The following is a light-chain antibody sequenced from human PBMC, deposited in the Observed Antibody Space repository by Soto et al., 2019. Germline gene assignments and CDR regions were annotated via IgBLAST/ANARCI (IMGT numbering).Light chain of an antibody. V-gene: IGLV2-14*03. CDR1: SIDVVGYNY. CDR2: DVS. Sequence: QSVLTKPASVSGSPGQSITISCTGTSIDVVGYNYVSWYQQHPGKAPKVMIYDVSDRPSGVSNRFSGSKSGNTASLTISGLQAEDEADYYCSSYTSSSTFPCVFGTGTKVTGL. CDR3: SSYTSSSTFPCV. J-gene: IGLJ1*01.